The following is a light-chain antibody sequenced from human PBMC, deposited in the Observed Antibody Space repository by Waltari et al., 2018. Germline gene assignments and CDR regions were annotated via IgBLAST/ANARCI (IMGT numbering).Light chain of an antibody. J-gene: IGKJ2*01. V-gene: IGKV3-20*01. CDR1: QNVKNNNY. CDR2: DAS. Sequence: EIVLTQSPGTLSLSPGEIAPLSCRASQNVKNNNYLAWYQQKPGQAPRLLIYDASRRATGIPDRFSGSVSGTDFTLTISRLEPEDFAVYSCHQYGTSPRTFGLGTKLEIK. CDR3: HQYGTSPRT.